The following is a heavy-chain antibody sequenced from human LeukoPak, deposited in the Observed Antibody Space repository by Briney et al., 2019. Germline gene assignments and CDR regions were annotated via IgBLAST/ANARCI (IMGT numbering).Heavy chain of an antibody. Sequence: GGSLRLSCAASGFTFSSYWMSWVRQAPGKGLEWLANIKEDGSEKYYVDSVKGRFTISRGNARNSLYLQMNSLRAEDTAVYYCAKGPRSGGYYDSSYGYWGQGTLVTVSS. D-gene: IGHD3-22*01. CDR1: GFTFSSYW. J-gene: IGHJ4*02. CDR3: AKGPRSGGYYDSSYGY. CDR2: IKEDGSEK. V-gene: IGHV3-7*03.